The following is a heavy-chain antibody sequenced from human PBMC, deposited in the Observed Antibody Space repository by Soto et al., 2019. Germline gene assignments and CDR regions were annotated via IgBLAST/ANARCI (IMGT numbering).Heavy chain of an antibody. CDR1: GFTFSSYSM. CDR2: MHHSGSI. D-gene: IGHD1-1*01. CDR3: ARHDNMTLGSQCLDS. V-gene: IGHV4-4*01. Sequence: GSLRLSCAASGFTFSSYSMNWVRQAPGKGLEWIGEMHHSGSIHYTASLKTRATISVDKSRNQFSLQLTSVTAADTALYFCARHDNMTLGSQCLDSWGPGTLVTVSS. J-gene: IGHJ4*02.